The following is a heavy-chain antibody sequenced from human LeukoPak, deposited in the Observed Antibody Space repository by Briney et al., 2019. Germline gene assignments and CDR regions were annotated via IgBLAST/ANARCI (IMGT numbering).Heavy chain of an antibody. CDR3: ARDLVTVTKGFDI. Sequence: SETLSPTCAVSADSFSSHYWTWIRQPPGKGLEWIGYISYIGSTNYNPSLKSRVTISIGTSKNQFSLKLSSVTAADAAVYYCARDLVTVTKGFDIWGQGTMVSVSS. CDR1: ADSFSSHY. J-gene: IGHJ3*02. D-gene: IGHD4-17*01. V-gene: IGHV4-59*11. CDR2: ISYIGST.